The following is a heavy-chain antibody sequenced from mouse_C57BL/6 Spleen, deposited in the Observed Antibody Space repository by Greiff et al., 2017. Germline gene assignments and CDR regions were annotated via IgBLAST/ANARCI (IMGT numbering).Heavy chain of an antibody. CDR1: GFTFSSYG. CDR3: ARHYYGSSYGYFDV. V-gene: IGHV5-6*01. CDR2: ISSGGSYT. J-gene: IGHJ1*03. Sequence: EVQLQESGGDLVKPGGSLKLSCAASGFTFSSYGMSWVRQTPDKRLEWVATISSGGSYTYYPDSVKGRFTISRDNAKKTLYLQMSSLKSEDTAMYYCARHYYGSSYGYFDVWGTGTTVTVSS. D-gene: IGHD1-1*01.